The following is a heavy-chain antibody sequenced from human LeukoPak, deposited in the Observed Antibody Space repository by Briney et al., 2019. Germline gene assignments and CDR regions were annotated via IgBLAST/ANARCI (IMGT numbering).Heavy chain of an antibody. CDR2: ISSSSSYI. J-gene: IGHJ4*02. CDR1: GFTFSSYS. D-gene: IGHD6-6*01. CDR3: AREESSSADY. Sequence: TGGSLRLSCAASGFTFSSYSMNWVRQAPGKGLEWVSSISSSSSYIYYADSVKGRFTISRDNAKNSLYLQMNSPRAEDTAVYYCAREESSSADYWGQGTLVTVSS. V-gene: IGHV3-21*01.